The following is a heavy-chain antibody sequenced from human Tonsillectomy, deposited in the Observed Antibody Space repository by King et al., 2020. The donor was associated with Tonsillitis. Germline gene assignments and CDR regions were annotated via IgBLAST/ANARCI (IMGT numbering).Heavy chain of an antibody. CDR2: MYYSGST. CDR1: GGSISSHY. CDR3: ARYTGLFDY. D-gene: IGHD2-2*02. J-gene: IGHJ4*02. V-gene: IGHV4-59*11. Sequence: HVQLQESGPGLVKSSETLSLTCTVSGGSISSHYWSWIRQPPGKGLEWIGYMYYSGSTNYNPSLKSRVTISVDTSKNQFSLKLNSVIAADTAVYYCARYTGLFDYWGQGTLVTVSS.